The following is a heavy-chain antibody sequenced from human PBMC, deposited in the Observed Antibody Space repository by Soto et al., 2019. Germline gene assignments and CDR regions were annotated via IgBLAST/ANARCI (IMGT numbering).Heavy chain of an antibody. D-gene: IGHD2-21*02. CDR3: ARDSGVVTAIFGDY. CDR2: IIPIFGTA. Sequence: PVKVSCKASGGTFSSYAISWLRQAPGQGLEWMGGIIPIFGTANYAQKFQGRVTITADESTSTAYMELSSLRSEDTAVYYCARDSGVVTAIFGDYWGQGPLVTVSS. V-gene: IGHV1-69*13. J-gene: IGHJ4*02. CDR1: GGTFSSYA.